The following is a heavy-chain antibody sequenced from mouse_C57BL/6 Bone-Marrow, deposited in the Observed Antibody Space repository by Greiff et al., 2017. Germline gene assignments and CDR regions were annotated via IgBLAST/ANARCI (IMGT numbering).Heavy chain of an antibody. D-gene: IGHD2-4*01. CDR2: ISDGGSYT. J-gene: IGHJ2*01. CDR3: ARDDYDGRFDD. CDR1: GFTFSSYA. Sequence: DVKLQESGGGLVKPGGSLKLSCAASGFTFSSYAMSWVRQTPEKRLEWVATISDGGSYTYYPDNVKGRFTISRDNAKNNLYLQMSHLKSEDTAMYYCARDDYDGRFDDWGQGTTLTVSS. V-gene: IGHV5-4*01.